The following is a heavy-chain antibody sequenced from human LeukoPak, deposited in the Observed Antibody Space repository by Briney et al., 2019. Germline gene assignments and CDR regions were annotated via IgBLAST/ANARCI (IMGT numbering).Heavy chain of an antibody. CDR2: IYYSGTT. D-gene: IGHD4-17*01. J-gene: IGHJ5*02. V-gene: IGHV4-30-4*01. Sequence: SETLSLTCTVSGGSISSGDYYWSWIRQPPGKGLEWIGYIYYSGTTYYNPSLKSRVAISIDASKNQFSLRLSSVTAADTAVYYCAGDYGDYGGEFDPWGQGTLVTVSS. CDR3: AGDYGDYGGEFDP. CDR1: GGSISSGDYY.